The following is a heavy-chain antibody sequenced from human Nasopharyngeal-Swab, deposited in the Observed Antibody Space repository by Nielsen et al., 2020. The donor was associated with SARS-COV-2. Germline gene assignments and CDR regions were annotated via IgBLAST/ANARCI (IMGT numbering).Heavy chain of an antibody. CDR2: ISYDGSNK. D-gene: IGHD3-10*01. J-gene: IGHJ6*02. V-gene: IGHV3-30*04. CDR1: GFTSSSYA. Sequence: GGSLRPSFAASGFTSSSYAMHGVRKAPGKGLEWVAVISYDGSNKYYADSVKARFTISRDNSKNTLYLQMNSLRAEDTAVYYCARDPNYYGSGSHYGMDVWGQGTTVTVSS. CDR3: ARDPNYYGSGSHYGMDV.